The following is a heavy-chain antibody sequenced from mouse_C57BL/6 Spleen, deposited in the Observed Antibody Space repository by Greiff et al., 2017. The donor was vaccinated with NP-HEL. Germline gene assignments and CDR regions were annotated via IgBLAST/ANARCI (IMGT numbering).Heavy chain of an antibody. Sequence: VQLQQSGAELVRPGASVKLSCKASGYTFTDYYINWVKQRPGQGLEWIARIYPGSGNTYYNEKFKGKATLTAEKSSSTAYMQLSSLTSEDSAVYFCARGAAYYSTYWYFDVWGTGTTVTVSS. CDR3: ARGAAYYSTYWYFDV. J-gene: IGHJ1*03. CDR1: GYTFTDYY. CDR2: IYPGSGNT. D-gene: IGHD2-5*01. V-gene: IGHV1-76*01.